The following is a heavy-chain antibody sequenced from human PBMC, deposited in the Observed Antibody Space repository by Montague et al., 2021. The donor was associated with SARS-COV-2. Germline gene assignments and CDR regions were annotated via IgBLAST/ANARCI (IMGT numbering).Heavy chain of an antibody. CDR3: LRATYFDY. CDR1: GFTFSSYA. V-gene: IGHV3-30*04. D-gene: IGHD1-26*01. J-gene: IGHJ4*02. Sequence: SLRLPCAASGFTFSSYAMHWVRQAPGKGLEWVAVISYDGSNKYYADSVKGRFTISRDNSKNTLYLQMYSLRAEDTAVYYCLRATYFDYWGQGTLVTVSS. CDR2: ISYDGSNK.